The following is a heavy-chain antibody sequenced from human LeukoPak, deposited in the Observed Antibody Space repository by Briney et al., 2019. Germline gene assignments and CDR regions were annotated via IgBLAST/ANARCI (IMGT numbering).Heavy chain of an antibody. D-gene: IGHD6-6*01. CDR2: INHSGST. CDR3: ASQTQPRSSDY. J-gene: IGHJ4*02. V-gene: IGHV4-34*01. CDR1: GFTFSSYA. Sequence: GSLRLSCAASGFTFSSYAMSWVRQPPGKGLEWIGEINHSGSTNYNPSLKSRVTISVGTSKNQFSLKLSSVTAADTAVYYCASQTQPRSSDYWGQGTLVTVSS.